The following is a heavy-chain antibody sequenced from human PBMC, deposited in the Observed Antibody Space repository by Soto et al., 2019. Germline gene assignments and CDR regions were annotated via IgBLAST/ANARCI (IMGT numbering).Heavy chain of an antibody. Sequence: KVSCKASGYTFTSYGISWVRQAPGQGLEWMGWIRTYNGNANYVQKLQGRVTMTTDTSTSTAYMELRSLRSDDTAVYYCARLYTSGSMGWFDPWGQGTLVTVS. D-gene: IGHD6-19*01. CDR1: GYTFTSYG. CDR3: ARLYTSGSMGWFDP. J-gene: IGHJ5*02. V-gene: IGHV1-18*04. CDR2: IRTYNGNA.